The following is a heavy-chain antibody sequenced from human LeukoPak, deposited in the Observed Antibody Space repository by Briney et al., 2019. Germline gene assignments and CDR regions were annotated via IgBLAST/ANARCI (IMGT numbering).Heavy chain of an antibody. Sequence: GGSLRLSCAASGFTFSSYWMSWVRQAPGKGLEGVAYIKQDGSEKYYVDSVKGRFTISRDNAKNSLYLQMNSLRAEDTAVYYCARALRYTWSSWYKKRAYYFDYWGQGTLVTVSS. CDR2: IKQDGSEK. V-gene: IGHV3-7*03. CDR3: ARALRYTWSSWYKKRAYYFDY. CDR1: GFTFSSYW. J-gene: IGHJ4*02. D-gene: IGHD6-13*01.